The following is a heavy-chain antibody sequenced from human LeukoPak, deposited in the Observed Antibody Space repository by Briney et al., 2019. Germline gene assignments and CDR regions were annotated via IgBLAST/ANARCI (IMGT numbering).Heavy chain of an antibody. Sequence: GGSLRLSCAASGFTFSSYGMHWVRQAPGKGLEWVAFIRYDGSNKYPADSLKGRFTISRDNSKNTLFLEVNSLRPEDTAVYYCAKYAGAGAYDRHNEFDSWGQGTLVTVSS. D-gene: IGHD3-22*01. J-gene: IGHJ4*02. CDR1: GFTFSSYG. CDR3: AKYAGAGAYDRHNEFDS. CDR2: IRYDGSNK. V-gene: IGHV3-30*02.